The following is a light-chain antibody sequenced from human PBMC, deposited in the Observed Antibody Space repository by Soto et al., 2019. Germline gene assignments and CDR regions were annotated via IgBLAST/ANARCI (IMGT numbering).Light chain of an antibody. CDR1: TTDVGGYDY. CDR2: DVN. Sequence: QSALNQPRSVSGSPGQSVTISCTGTTTDVGGYDYGSWYQQHPGKAPKLMIYDVNKRHSGVLDRFAGSKSGNTASLTISGLQAEDEADFYCCSYAGDYPYVFGTGTKLTVL. V-gene: IGLV2-11*01. CDR3: CSYAGDYPYV. J-gene: IGLJ1*01.